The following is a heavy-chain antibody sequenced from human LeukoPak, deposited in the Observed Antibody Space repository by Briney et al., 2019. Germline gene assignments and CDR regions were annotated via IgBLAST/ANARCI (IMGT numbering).Heavy chain of an antibody. CDR2: IYYSGST. Sequence: SESLSLTCTVSGGSISSSSYYWGWIRQPPGKGLEWIGSIYYSGSTYYNPSLKSRVTISVDTSKNQFSLKLSSVTAADTAVYYCVRKAMVRGVRDLWYFDLWGRGTLVTVSS. CDR3: VRKAMVRGVRDLWYFDL. J-gene: IGHJ2*01. V-gene: IGHV4-39*07. CDR1: GGSISSSSYY. D-gene: IGHD3-10*01.